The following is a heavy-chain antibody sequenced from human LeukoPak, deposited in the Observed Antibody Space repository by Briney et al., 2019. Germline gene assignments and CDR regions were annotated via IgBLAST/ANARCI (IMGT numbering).Heavy chain of an antibody. CDR1: GGSINTYY. CDR2: NHYSGST. J-gene: IGHJ4*02. V-gene: IGHV4-59*01. D-gene: IGHD3-3*01. Sequence: PSETLSLTCTVSGGSINTYYWSWIRQPPGKGLEWIGYNHYSGSTNYNPSLKSRVTISVDTSNNQFSLRLSSVTAADTAVYYCASRSSIWSGYQDTLYYFDSWGQGTLVTVSS. CDR3: ASRSSIWSGYQDTLYYFDS.